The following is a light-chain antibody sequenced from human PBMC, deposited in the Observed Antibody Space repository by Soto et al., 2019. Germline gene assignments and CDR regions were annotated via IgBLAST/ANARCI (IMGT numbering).Light chain of an antibody. CDR2: GNN. V-gene: IGLV1-44*01. J-gene: IGLJ3*02. Sequence: QSVLTQPPSASGTPGQRVTISCSGSSSNIGSNSVNWYQKFPATAPQLLLYGNNQRPSGVPDRFSGSKSGTSASLAISGRHSEEEADYFCAAWDDTLNGVVFGGGTKVTVL. CDR3: AAWDDTLNGVV. CDR1: SSNIGSNS.